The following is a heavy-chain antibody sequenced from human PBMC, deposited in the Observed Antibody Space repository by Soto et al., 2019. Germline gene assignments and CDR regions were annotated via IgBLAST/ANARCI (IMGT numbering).Heavy chain of an antibody. D-gene: IGHD6-13*01. Sequence: PGGSLRLSCAASGFTFDDYAMHWVRQAPGKGLEWVSGISWNSGSIGYADSVKGRFTISRDNAKNSLYLQMNSLRAEDTALYYCAKDKRRIAAAGFDYWGQGTLVTVSS. CDR2: ISWNSGSI. V-gene: IGHV3-9*01. CDR1: GFTFDDYA. J-gene: IGHJ4*02. CDR3: AKDKRRIAAAGFDY.